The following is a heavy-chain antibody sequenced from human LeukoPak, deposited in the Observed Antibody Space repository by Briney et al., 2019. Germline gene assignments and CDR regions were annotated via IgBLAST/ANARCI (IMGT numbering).Heavy chain of an antibody. V-gene: IGHV6-1*01. D-gene: IGHD6-19*01. CDR3: ARDIRYSSGWYPRDNWFDP. Sequence: SQTLPLTCAISGDSVSSNSAAWIWIRQSPSRGLEWLGRTYYRSKWYNDYAVSVKSRITTNPDTSKNQFSLQLNSVTPEDTAVYYCARDIRYSSGWYPRDNWFDPWGQGTLVTVSS. J-gene: IGHJ5*02. CDR1: GDSVSSNSAA. CDR2: TYYRSKWYN.